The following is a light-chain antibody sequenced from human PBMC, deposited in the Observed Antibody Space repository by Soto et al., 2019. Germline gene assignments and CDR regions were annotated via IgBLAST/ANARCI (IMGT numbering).Light chain of an antibody. Sequence: QAVVAQPPSASGTPGQTVTISCSGSSSNIGGHSVHWYQHLPGMAPKLLIYGSTQRPSGVPDRISGSKSGTSASLAISGLRSKDDADYYCAAWDDILSCPLFGGGTKLTVL. J-gene: IGLJ2*01. CDR2: GST. CDR1: SSNIGGHS. CDR3: AAWDDILSCPL. V-gene: IGLV1-47*01.